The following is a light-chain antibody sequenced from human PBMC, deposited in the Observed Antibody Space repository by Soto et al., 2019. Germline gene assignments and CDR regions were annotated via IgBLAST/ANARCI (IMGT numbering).Light chain of an antibody. CDR3: QQYYSTPIT. J-gene: IGKJ5*01. Sequence: DIVMTQSPDSLAVSLGERATSNCKSSQSVLYSSNNKNYLAWYQQKPGQPPKLLIYRASTRESGVPDRFSGSGSGTDFTLTISSLQAEDVAVYYCQQYYSTPITFGQGTRLEI. CDR2: RAS. V-gene: IGKV4-1*01. CDR1: QSVLYSSNNKNY.